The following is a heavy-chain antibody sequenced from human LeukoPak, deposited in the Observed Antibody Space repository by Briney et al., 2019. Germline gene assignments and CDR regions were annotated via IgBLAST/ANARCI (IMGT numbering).Heavy chain of an antibody. CDR2: ISGSGGST. V-gene: IGHV3-23*01. D-gene: IGHD2-2*01. Sequence: QPGGSLRLSCAASGFTFSSYAMSWVRRAPGKGLEWVSGISGSGGSTDYADSVKGRCTISRDNSKNTLYLQMNSLRVEDTAVYYCAKSTGICSSTTCYPSFDYWGQGTLVTVSS. CDR1: GFTFSSYA. J-gene: IGHJ4*02. CDR3: AKSTGICSSTTCYPSFDY.